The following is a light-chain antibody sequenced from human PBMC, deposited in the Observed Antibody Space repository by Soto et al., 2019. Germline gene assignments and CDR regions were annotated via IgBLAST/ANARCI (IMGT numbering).Light chain of an antibody. CDR3: VLYMGSGIWV. CDR2: STN. Sequence: QAVVTQEPSFSVSPGGTVTLTCGLSSGSVSTNYYPSWYQQTPGQAPRTLIYSTNTRSSGVPDRFSGSILGNKAALTITGAQADYESDYYRVLYMGSGIWVFGGGTKLTVL. J-gene: IGLJ3*02. V-gene: IGLV8-61*01. CDR1: SGSVSTNYY.